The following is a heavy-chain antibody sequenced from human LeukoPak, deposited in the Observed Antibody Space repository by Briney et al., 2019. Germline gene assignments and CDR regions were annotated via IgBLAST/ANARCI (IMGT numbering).Heavy chain of an antibody. J-gene: IGHJ4*02. Sequence: GGSLRLSCVASGFIFSSYSMHWVRQAPGKGLEWVSYISSSSSTIYYADSLKGRLAISRDNAKNSLYLQMNSLRAEDTAIYYCARISPYDAYGGNSGGSYFDFWGQGTLVTVSS. CDR1: GFIFSSYS. V-gene: IGHV3-48*04. D-gene: IGHD4-23*01. CDR2: ISSSSSTI. CDR3: ARISPYDAYGGNSGGSYFDF.